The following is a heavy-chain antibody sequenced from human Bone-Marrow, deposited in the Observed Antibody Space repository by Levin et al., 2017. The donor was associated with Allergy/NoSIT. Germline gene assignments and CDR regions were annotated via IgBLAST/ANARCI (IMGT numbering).Heavy chain of an antibody. CDR2: ITSSSSYI. Sequence: SCAASGFTFSTYPMNWVRQAPGKGLDWVSSITSSSSYIYYADSVKGRFTISRDNAKNSLYLQMNSLRVEDTAVYYCARGLEYSGLPWGQGTLVTVSS. D-gene: IGHD5-12*01. V-gene: IGHV3-21*01. CDR1: GFTFSTYP. J-gene: IGHJ5*02. CDR3: ARGLEYSGLP.